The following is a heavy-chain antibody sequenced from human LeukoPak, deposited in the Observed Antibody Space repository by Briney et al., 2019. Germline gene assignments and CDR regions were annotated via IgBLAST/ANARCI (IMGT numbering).Heavy chain of an antibody. CDR2: IKQDGSDK. CDR3: ARGSGSFDI. J-gene: IGHJ3*02. Sequence: PGGSLRLSCAASGLTFSFYWMNWVRQAPGKGLEWVANIKQDGSDKYYVDSVKGRFTTSRDNAKNSLYLQMNSLRAEDTAVYYCARGSGSFDIWGQGTMVTVSS. D-gene: IGHD1-26*01. CDR1: GLTFSFYW. V-gene: IGHV3-7*04.